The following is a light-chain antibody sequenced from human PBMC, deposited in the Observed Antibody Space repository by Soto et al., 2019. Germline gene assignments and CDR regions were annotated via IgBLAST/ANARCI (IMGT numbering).Light chain of an antibody. CDR2: KSS. Sequence: DIQMTQSPSTLSASEGDGVTISCRASQSVSIWLAWYQQKPGRAPKLLIYKSSILESGVPSRFSGSGSGTEFTLTISSLQPDDFATYYCQQFNTSPWTFGQGTKVDIK. CDR1: QSVSIW. V-gene: IGKV1-5*03. J-gene: IGKJ1*01. CDR3: QQFNTSPWT.